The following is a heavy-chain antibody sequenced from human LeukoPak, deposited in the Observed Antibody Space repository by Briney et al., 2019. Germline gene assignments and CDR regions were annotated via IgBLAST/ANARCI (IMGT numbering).Heavy chain of an antibody. CDR2: IYYSGST. J-gene: IGHJ5*02. CDR1: GGSISSSSYY. CDR3: ARDRGNFGVVTYNWFDP. V-gene: IGHV4-39*07. Sequence: PSETLSLTCTVSGGSISSSSYYWGWIRQPPGKGLEWIGSIYYSGSTYYNPSLKSRVTISVDTSKNQFSLKLSSVTAADTAVYYCARDRGNFGVVTYNWFDPWGQGTLVTVSS. D-gene: IGHD3-3*01.